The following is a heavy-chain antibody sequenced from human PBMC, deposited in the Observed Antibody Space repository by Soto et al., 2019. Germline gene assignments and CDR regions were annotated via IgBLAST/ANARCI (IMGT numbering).Heavy chain of an antibody. CDR1: GFTFSNHV. CDR3: VRSGLLWFGALFYGVDW. V-gene: IGHV3-64D*08. D-gene: IGHD3-10*01. J-gene: IGHJ6*01. Sequence: EVQLVESGGGLVQPGGSLRLSCSASGFTFSNHVIHWVRQAPRKGLEYVSAISANGGATYYADFVKGRFTISRDNSGNSLYLQMSSLRPGDTAVYYCVRSGLLWFGALFYGVDWWGQGTTVTVSS. CDR2: ISANGGAT.